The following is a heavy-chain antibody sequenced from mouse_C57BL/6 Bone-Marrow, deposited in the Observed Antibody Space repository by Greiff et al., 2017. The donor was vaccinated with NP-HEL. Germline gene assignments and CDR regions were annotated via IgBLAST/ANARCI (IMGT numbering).Heavy chain of an antibody. Sequence: QVQLQQSGPELVKPGASVKISCKASGYAFSSSWMNWVKQRPGKGLEWIGRIYPGDGDTNYNGKFKGKATLTADKSSSTAYMQLSSLTSEDSAVYFCARKGFSMDYWGQGTSVTVSS. V-gene: IGHV1-82*01. CDR3: ARKGFSMDY. CDR2: IYPGDGDT. CDR1: GYAFSSSW. J-gene: IGHJ4*01.